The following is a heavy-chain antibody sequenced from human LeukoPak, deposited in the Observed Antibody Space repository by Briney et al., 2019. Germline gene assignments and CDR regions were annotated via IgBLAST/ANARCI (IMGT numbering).Heavy chain of an antibody. V-gene: IGHV3-7*01. CDR3: ARGGLSSSSWYYYFDY. J-gene: IGHJ4*02. CDR1: GFTFSSYS. Sequence: GGSLRLSCAASGFTFSSYSMNWVRQAPGKGLEWVANIKQDGSEKYYVDSVKGRFTISRDNAKNSLYLQMNSLRAEDTAVYYCARGGLSSSSWYYYFDYWGQGTLVTVSS. D-gene: IGHD6-13*01. CDR2: IKQDGSEK.